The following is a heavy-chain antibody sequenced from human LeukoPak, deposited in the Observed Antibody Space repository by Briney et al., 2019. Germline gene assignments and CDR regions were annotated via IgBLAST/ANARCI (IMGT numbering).Heavy chain of an antibody. D-gene: IGHD3-10*01. CDR2: IRGDGYDT. J-gene: IGHJ4*02. CDR1: GFNFSDFW. V-gene: IGHV3-74*01. Sequence: GGSLRLSCAASGFNFSDFWMHWVRQTPGKGLVWVSRIRGDGYDTNYADSVGGRFTISRDNARHTLYLQMNSLRADDTAVYYCASDRVLGSGSLDNWGQGTLVTVSS. CDR3: ASDRVLGSGSLDN.